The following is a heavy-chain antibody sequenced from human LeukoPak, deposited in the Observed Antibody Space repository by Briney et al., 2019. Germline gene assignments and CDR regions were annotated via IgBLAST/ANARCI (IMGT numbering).Heavy chain of an antibody. D-gene: IGHD5-24*01. CDR2: INSDGSST. CDR3: AKSGYNRFDY. J-gene: IGHJ4*02. V-gene: IGHV3-74*01. Sequence: GRSLRLSCAASGFTFSSYWMHWVRRAPGKGLVWVSRINSDGSSTSYADSVKGRFTISRDNAKNTLYLQMNSLRAEDTAVYYCAKSGYNRFDYWGQGTLVTVSS. CDR1: GFTFSSYW.